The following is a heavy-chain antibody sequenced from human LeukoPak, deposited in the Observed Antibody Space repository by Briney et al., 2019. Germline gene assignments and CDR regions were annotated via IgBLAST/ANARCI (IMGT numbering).Heavy chain of an antibody. CDR2: IYYSGST. Sequence: SETLSLTCTVSGGSISNYYWSWIWQPPVKGLEWIGYIYYSGSTNYNPSLKSRVTISVDTSKNQFSLKLSSVTAADTAVYYCARARRWNAAVEGWWFDPWGQGTLVTVSS. D-gene: IGHD1-1*01. J-gene: IGHJ5*02. V-gene: IGHV4-59*01. CDR1: GGSISNYY. CDR3: ARARRWNAAVEGWWFDP.